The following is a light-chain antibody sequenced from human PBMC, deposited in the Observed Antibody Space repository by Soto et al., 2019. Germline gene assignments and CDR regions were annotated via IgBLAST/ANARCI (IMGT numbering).Light chain of an antibody. CDR3: CSYAGSSTLK. Sequence: QSALTQPASVSGSPGQSITISCTGTSSDVGSYNLVSWYQQHPGTAHKVMIYEGSKRPSGVSNHFSGSKSGNTASLTISGLQAEDEADYYCCSYAGSSTLKFGGGTKLTVL. CDR2: EGS. CDR1: SSDVGSYNL. J-gene: IGLJ3*02. V-gene: IGLV2-23*03.